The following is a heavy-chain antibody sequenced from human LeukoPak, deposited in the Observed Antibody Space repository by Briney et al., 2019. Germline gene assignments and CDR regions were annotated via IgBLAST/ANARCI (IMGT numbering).Heavy chain of an antibody. D-gene: IGHD1-26*01. CDR2: IIPMFGTA. V-gene: IGHV1-69*06. CDR3: ARGGSSGSLDY. Sequence: SVKVSCKASGGTFSTYAISWVRQAPGQGLEWMGGIIPMFGTANYAQKFQGRVTITADKSTTTAYIELSSLRSEDTAVYYCARGGSSGSLDYWGQGTLVTVSS. CDR1: GGTFSTYA. J-gene: IGHJ4*02.